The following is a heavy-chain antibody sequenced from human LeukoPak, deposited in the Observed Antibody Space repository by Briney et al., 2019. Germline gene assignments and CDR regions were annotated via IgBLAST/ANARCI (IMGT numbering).Heavy chain of an antibody. D-gene: IGHD4-17*01. CDR2: IYYSGST. Sequence: PSETLSLTCTVSGGSISSYYWSWIRQPPGKGLEWIGYIYYSGSTNYNPSLKSRATISVDTSKNQFSLKLSSVTAADTAVYYCARDADYGEVDWFDPWGQGTLVTVSS. V-gene: IGHV4-59*01. CDR3: ARDADYGEVDWFDP. CDR1: GGSISSYY. J-gene: IGHJ5*02.